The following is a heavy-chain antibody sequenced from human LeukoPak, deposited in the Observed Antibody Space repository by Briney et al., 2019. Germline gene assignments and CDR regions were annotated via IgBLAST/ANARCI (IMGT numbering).Heavy chain of an antibody. D-gene: IGHD3-3*01. CDR3: ARREYYDFWSGQNWFDP. Sequence: GESLKISCQGSGYSFSTYWIGWVRQMPGRGLEWMGIIYPGDSDTRYSPSFQGQVTISADKSISTAYLQWSSLKASDTAMYYCARREYYDFWSGQNWFDPWGQGTLVTVSS. V-gene: IGHV5-51*01. J-gene: IGHJ5*02. CDR2: IYPGDSDT. CDR1: GYSFSTYW.